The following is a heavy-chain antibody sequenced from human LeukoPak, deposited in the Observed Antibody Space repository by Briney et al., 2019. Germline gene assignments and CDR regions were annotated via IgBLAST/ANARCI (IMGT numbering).Heavy chain of an antibody. CDR1: GGSITSTYY. CDR3: ARGYWYHFDY. CDR2: MYYSGST. D-gene: IGHD2-8*02. J-gene: IGHJ4*02. Sequence: SETLSLACSVSGGSITSTYYWGWIRQPPGKGLEWIGSMYYSGSTYYNPSLKSRVTMSVDTSKNQFSLRLSSVTAADTAVYYCARGYWYHFDYWGQGTLVTVSS. V-gene: IGHV4-39*01.